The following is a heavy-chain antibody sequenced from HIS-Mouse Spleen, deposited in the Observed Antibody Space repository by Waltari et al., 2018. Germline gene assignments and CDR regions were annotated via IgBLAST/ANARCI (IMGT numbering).Heavy chain of an antibody. CDR1: GGSISSSSYH. J-gene: IGHJ2*01. CDR3: AREIPYSSSWYDWYFDL. Sequence: QLQLQESGPGLVKPSETLSLTCTVPGGSISSSSYHWGWIRQPPGKGLEWIGVIYYSGSTYYNPSLKSRVTISVDTSKNQFSLKLSSVTAADTAVYYCAREIPYSSSWYDWYFDLWGRGTLVTVSS. V-gene: IGHV4-39*07. CDR2: IYYSGST. D-gene: IGHD6-13*01.